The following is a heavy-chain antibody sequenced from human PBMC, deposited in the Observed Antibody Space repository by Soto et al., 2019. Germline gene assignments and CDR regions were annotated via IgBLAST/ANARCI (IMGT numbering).Heavy chain of an antibody. J-gene: IGHJ4*02. Sequence: PSETLSLTCTVSGGSISSGDYYWSWIRQPPGKGLEWIGYIYYSGSTYYNPSLKSRVTISVDTSKNQFSLKLSSVTAADTAVYYCARSPRGYSGYDWVFDYWGQGTLVTV. V-gene: IGHV4-30-4*01. CDR2: IYYSGST. CDR1: GGSISSGDYY. CDR3: ARSPRGYSGYDWVFDY. D-gene: IGHD5-12*01.